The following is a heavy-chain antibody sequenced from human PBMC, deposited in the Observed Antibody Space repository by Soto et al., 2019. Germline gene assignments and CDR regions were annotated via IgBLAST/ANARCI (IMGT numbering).Heavy chain of an antibody. V-gene: IGHV5-51*01. Sequence: PGESLKISCKGSGYRFSSYWIAWVRQMPGKGLEWMGIIFPGDSDTRYSPSFQGQVTISADKSINTAYLQWSSLKASDTAMYYCARHDGQLASNWFDPWGQGTLVTVSS. CDR2: IFPGDSDT. J-gene: IGHJ5*02. D-gene: IGHD6-13*01. CDR3: ARHDGQLASNWFDP. CDR1: GYRFSSYW.